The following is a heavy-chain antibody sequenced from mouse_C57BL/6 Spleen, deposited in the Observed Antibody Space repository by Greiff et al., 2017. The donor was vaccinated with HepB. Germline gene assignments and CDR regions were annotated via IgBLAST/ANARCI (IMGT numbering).Heavy chain of an antibody. J-gene: IGHJ4*01. D-gene: IGHD2-3*01. V-gene: IGHV1-64*01. Sequence: QVQLQQSGAELVKPGASVKLSCKASGYTFTSYWMHWVKQRPGQGLEWIGMIHPNSGSTNYNEKFKSKATLTVDKSSSTAYMQLSSLTSEDSAVYYCARNDGYFCMDYWGQGTSVTVSS. CDR1: GYTFTSYW. CDR2: IHPNSGST. CDR3: ARNDGYFCMDY.